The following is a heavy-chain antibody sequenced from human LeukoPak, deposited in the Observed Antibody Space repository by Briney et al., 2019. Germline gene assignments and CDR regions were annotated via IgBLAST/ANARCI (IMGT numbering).Heavy chain of an antibody. J-gene: IGHJ4*02. CDR2: ISAYNGNR. CDR1: GYTFISYG. CDR3: ARGGGTEWLLVPFEY. Sequence: ASVKVSCKASGYTFISYGISWVRQAPGQGLEWMGWISAYNGNRNYAQKLQGRVTMTTDTSTSTAYMELRSLRSDDTAVYYCARGGGTEWLLVPFEYWGQGTLVTVSS. D-gene: IGHD3-22*01. V-gene: IGHV1-18*01.